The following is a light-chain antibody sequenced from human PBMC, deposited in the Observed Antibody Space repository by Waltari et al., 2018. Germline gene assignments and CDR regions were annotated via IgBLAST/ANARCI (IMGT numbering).Light chain of an antibody. CDR3: QQSYSTPWT. J-gene: IGKJ1*01. V-gene: IGKV1-39*01. CDR1: QSIRIY. CDR2: AAS. Sequence: DIQMTQSPSSLSASVGDRVTISCRASQSIRIYLHWFQQKPGKAPRLLISAASSLQSGVPSRFSGSGSETDFTLTISSLQPEDFATYYCQQSYSTPWTFGQGTKVEIK.